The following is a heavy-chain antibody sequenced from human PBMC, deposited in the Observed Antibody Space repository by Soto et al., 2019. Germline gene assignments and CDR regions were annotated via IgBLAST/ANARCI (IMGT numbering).Heavy chain of an antibody. CDR1: GFTFSSYS. Sequence: GGSLRLSCAASGFTFSSYSMNWVRQAPGKGLEWVSSISSSSSYIYYADSVKGRFTISRDNAKNSLYLQMNSLRAEDTAVYYCARDVVFRELLFSVNWFDPWGQGTLVTVSS. V-gene: IGHV3-21*01. CDR3: ARDVVFRELLFSVNWFDP. CDR2: ISSSSSYI. J-gene: IGHJ5*02. D-gene: IGHD1-26*01.